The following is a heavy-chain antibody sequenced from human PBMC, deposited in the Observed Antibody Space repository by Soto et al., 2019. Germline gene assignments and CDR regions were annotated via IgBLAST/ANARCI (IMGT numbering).Heavy chain of an antibody. CDR2: INPNSGGT. CDR3: AREGRGRYCSGGSCLNGMDV. Sequence: ASVKVSCKASGYTFTGYYMHWVRQAPGQGLEWMGWINPNSGGTNYAQKFQGWVTMTRDTSISTAYMELSRLRSDDTAVYYCAREGRGRYCSGGSCLNGMDVWGQGTTVTVSS. CDR1: GYTFTGYY. D-gene: IGHD2-15*01. J-gene: IGHJ6*02. V-gene: IGHV1-2*04.